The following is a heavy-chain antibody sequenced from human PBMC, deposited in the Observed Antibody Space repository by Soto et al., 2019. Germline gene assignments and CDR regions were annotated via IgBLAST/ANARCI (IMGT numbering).Heavy chain of an antibody. CDR3: ARSGGYDSLYYFDY. D-gene: IGHD5-12*01. CDR1: GFTFGSYS. CDR2: ISSSSSTI. V-gene: IGHV3-48*01. Sequence: GGSLRLSCAASGFTFGSYSMNWVGQAPGKGLEWVSYISSSSSTIYYADSVKGRFTISRDNAKNSLYLQMNSLRAEDTAVYYCARSGGYDSLYYFDYWGQGTLVTVSS. J-gene: IGHJ4*02.